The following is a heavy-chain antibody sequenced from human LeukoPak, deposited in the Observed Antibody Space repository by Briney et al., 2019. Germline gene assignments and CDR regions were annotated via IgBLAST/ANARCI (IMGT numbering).Heavy chain of an antibody. J-gene: IGHJ1*01. CDR3: AREATGYSSSWMVSEYFQH. V-gene: IGHV4-4*07. D-gene: IGHD6-13*01. CDR1: GGSISSYY. Sequence: SETLSLTCTVSGGSISSYYWSWLRQPAGKGLEWIGRIYTSGSTNYNPSLKSRVTMSVDTSKNQFSLKLSSVTAADTAVYYCAREATGYSSSWMVSEYFQHWGQGTLVTVSS. CDR2: IYTSGST.